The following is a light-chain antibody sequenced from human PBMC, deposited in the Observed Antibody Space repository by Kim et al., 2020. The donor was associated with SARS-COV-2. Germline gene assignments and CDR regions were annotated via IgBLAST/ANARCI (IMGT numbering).Light chain of an antibody. CDR1: SSNIVTNY. CDR2: DSD. J-gene: IGLJ1*01. CDR3: STWDGRLSAGV. Sequence: GGKVTFSCSGRSSNIVTNYVSWYQQFPGRAPKLLIYDSDKRPSGVPDRFSGSQSGTSATLGITGLQPGDEADYYCSTWDGRLSAGVFGTGTRVTVL. V-gene: IGLV1-51*01.